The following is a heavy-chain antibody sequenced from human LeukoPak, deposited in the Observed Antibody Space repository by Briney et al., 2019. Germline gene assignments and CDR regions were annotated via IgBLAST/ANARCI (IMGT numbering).Heavy chain of an antibody. D-gene: IGHD3-3*01. CDR1: GLNFSVYY. CDR3: VAGVALDY. V-gene: IGHV3-11*01. CDR2: ISKTGTSV. J-gene: IGHJ4*02. Sequence: GGSLRLSCITSGLNFSVYYMTWIRQAPGNGLGAPGNGLEWLSHISKTGTSVYYADSVRGRFTISRDNAKNSLYLHMNNLRAEDTAVYYCVAGVALDYWGQGALVTVSS.